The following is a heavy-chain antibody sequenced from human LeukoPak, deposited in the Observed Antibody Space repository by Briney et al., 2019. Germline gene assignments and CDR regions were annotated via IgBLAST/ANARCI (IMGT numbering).Heavy chain of an antibody. J-gene: IGHJ4*02. V-gene: IGHV3-30*18. CDR3: AKGEWGSIDH. CDR1: GFTFSSYG. CDR2: ISHDGSNK. D-gene: IGHD3-3*01. Sequence: PGRSLRLSCAASGFTFSSYGMYWVRQAPGKGLEWVAVISHDGSNKYYADSVKGRFTISRDNSKNTLYLQMNSLRAEDTAVYYCAKGEWGSIDHWGQGTLVTVSS.